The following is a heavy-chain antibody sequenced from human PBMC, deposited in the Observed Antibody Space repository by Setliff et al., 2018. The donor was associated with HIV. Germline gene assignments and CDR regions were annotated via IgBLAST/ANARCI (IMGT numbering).Heavy chain of an antibody. CDR2: IYYSGST. CDR3: ARGGSGSMDV. J-gene: IGHJ6*03. D-gene: IGHD3-10*01. Sequence: SETLSLTCSVSGGSISTGGYYWSWIRQHPGEGLEWIGYIYYSGSTNYNPSLKSRVTISVDTSKNQFSLKLSSVTAADTAVYYCARGGSGSMDVWGKGTTVTVSS. V-gene: IGHV4-61*08. CDR1: GGSISTGGYY.